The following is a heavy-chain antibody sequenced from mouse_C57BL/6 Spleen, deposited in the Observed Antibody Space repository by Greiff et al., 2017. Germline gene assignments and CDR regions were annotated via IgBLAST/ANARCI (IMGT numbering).Heavy chain of an antibody. D-gene: IGHD1-1*01. CDR1: GFTFSSYS. V-gene: IGHV5-9-1*02. CDR3: TRDRDCYGSSAFDY. CDR2: ISSGGDYT. J-gene: IGHJ2*01. Sequence: EVQVEESGEGLVKPGGSLKLSCAASGFTFSSYSMSWVRQTPEKGLEWVAYISSGGDYTYYADTLKGRFTISRDNARNTLYLQMSRLKSEDTAMYYCTRDRDCYGSSAFDYWGQGTTLTVSS.